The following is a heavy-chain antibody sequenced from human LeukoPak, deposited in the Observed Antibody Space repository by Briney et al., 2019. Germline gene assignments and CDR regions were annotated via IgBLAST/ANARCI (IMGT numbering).Heavy chain of an antibody. V-gene: IGHV4-38-2*01. CDR3: ARVSVQEETPPYLDP. Sequence: SETLSLTCAVSGYSISSGYYWGWIRQPPGKGLEWIGSIYHSGSTYYNPSLKSRVTISVDTSKNQFSLKLSSVTAADTAVYYCARVSVQEETPPYLDPWGQGTLVTVSS. CDR2: IYHSGST. D-gene: IGHD5-24*01. J-gene: IGHJ5*02. CDR1: GYSISSGYY.